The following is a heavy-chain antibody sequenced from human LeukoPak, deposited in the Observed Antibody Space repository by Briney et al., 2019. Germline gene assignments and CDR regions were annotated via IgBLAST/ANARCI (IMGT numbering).Heavy chain of an antibody. D-gene: IGHD6-19*01. CDR3: AKLHLYSSGWYGAFDI. V-gene: IGHV3-21*04. Sequence: PGGSLRLSCAASGFTFSSYSMNWVRQAPGKGLEWVSSISSSSSYIYYADSVKGRFTISRDNAKNSLYLQMNSLRAEDTAVYYCAKLHLYSSGWYGAFDIWGQGTMVTVSS. J-gene: IGHJ3*02. CDR2: ISSSSSYI. CDR1: GFTFSSYS.